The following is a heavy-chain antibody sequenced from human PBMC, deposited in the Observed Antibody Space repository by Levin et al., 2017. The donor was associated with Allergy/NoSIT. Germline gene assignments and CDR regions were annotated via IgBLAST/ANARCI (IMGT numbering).Heavy chain of an antibody. Sequence: GGSLRLSCAASGFTFSNYAMSWVRQAPGKGLEWVSGISGRGGSTFYADSVKGRFTISRDNSKNTLYLQMNSLRAEDTAVYYCAKDGPCGGGTCDSTPFDYWGQGTLVTVSS. CDR1: GFTFSNYA. CDR3: AKDGPCGGGTCDSTPFDY. D-gene: IGHD2-15*01. V-gene: IGHV3-23*01. J-gene: IGHJ4*02. CDR2: ISGRGGST.